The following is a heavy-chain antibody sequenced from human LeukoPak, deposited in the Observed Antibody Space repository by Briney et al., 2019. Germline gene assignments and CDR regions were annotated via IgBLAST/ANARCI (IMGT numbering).Heavy chain of an antibody. V-gene: IGHV1-46*01. J-gene: IGHJ4*02. Sequence: ASVKVSCKASGYTFTSYYLHWVRQAPGQGPEWMGLINPSGGATAYSPKFQGRVTMTSDTSTSTVYMGLNSLRSDDTAVYFCAKGSDTYKGDLDYWGQGTLVTVSS. CDR2: INPSGGAT. D-gene: IGHD3-10*01. CDR1: GYTFTSYY. CDR3: AKGSDTYKGDLDY.